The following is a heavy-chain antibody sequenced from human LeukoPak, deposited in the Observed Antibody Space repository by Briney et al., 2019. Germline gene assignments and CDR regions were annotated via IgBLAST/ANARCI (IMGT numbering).Heavy chain of an antibody. V-gene: IGHV1-18*01. CDR1: GGTFSSYA. J-gene: IGHJ5*02. D-gene: IGHD2-8*01. Sequence: ASVKVSCKASGGTFSSYAISWVRQAPGQGLEWMGWISAYNGNTNYAQKLQGRVTMTTDTSTSTAYMELNSLRAEDTAVYYCAREMLMGWFDPWGQGTLVTVSS. CDR3: AREMLMGWFDP. CDR2: ISAYNGNT.